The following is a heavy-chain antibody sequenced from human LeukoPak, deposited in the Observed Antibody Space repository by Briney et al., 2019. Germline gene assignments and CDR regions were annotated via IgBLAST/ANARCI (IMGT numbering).Heavy chain of an antibody. J-gene: IGHJ4*02. V-gene: IGHV4-59*08. CDR2: IHNSGRT. Sequence: SETLSLTCSVSGGTVSSYYWSWIRQSPGKGLEWLGYIHNSGRTNYNPSLKSRVTGFVDTSKNQVSLRLSSVTAADRAVYYGAGHGTISSESYFDEGGQGGLVTV. CDR1: GGTVSSYY. CDR3: AGHGTISSESYFDE. D-gene: IGHD1-14*01.